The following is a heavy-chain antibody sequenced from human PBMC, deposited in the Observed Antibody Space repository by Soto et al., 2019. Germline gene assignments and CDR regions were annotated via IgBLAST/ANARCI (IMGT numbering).Heavy chain of an antibody. J-gene: IGHJ3*02. V-gene: IGHV3-23*01. CDR1: GFTFSSYA. D-gene: IGHD2-21*02. Sequence: GGSLRLSCAASGFTFSSYAMSWVRQAQGKGLEWVSAISGSGGSTYYADSVKGRFTISRDNSKNTLYLQMNSLRAEDTAVYYCAKVGAPRNLAYCGGDCYRGAFDIWGQGTMVTVSS. CDR3: AKVGAPRNLAYCGGDCYRGAFDI. CDR2: ISGSGGST.